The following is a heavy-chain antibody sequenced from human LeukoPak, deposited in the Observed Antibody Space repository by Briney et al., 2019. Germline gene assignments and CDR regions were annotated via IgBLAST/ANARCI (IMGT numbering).Heavy chain of an antibody. CDR2: IYYSGST. J-gene: IGHJ3*02. V-gene: IGHV4-59*08. Sequence: NPSETLSLTCTVSGGSISSYYWSWIRQPPGKGLEWIGYIYYSGSTNYNPSLKSRVTISVDTSKNQFSLKLSSVTAADTAVYYCARANYYDNSGYSRGAFDIWGQGAMVTVSS. CDR1: GGSISSYY. CDR3: ARANYYDNSGYSRGAFDI. D-gene: IGHD3-22*01.